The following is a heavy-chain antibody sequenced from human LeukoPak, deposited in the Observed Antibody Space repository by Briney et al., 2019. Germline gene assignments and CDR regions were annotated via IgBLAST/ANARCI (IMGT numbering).Heavy chain of an antibody. D-gene: IGHD4-23*01. CDR2: FDPEDGET. Sequence: GASVKVSCKVSGYTLTELSMHWVRQAPGKGLEWMGGFDPEDGETIYAQKFQGRVTMTEDTSTDTAYMELSSLRSEDTAVYYCATVSRIGYGCNSALDYWGQGTLVTVSS. J-gene: IGHJ4*02. CDR3: ATVSRIGYGCNSALDY. V-gene: IGHV1-24*01. CDR1: GYTLTELS.